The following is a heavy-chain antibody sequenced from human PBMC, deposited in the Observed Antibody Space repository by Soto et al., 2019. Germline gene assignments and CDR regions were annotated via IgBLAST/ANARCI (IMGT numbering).Heavy chain of an antibody. CDR3: ARGGSSWYDDAFDI. D-gene: IGHD6-13*01. CDR1: GFTFSSYS. CDR2: ISSSSSYI. J-gene: IGHJ3*02. V-gene: IGHV3-21*01. Sequence: EVQLVESGGGLVKPGGSLRLSCAASGFTFSSYSMNWVRQAPGKGLEWVSSISSSSSYIYYADSVKGRFTISRDNAKNSLHLEMNSLRAEDTAVYYCARGGSSWYDDAFDIWGQGTMVTVSS.